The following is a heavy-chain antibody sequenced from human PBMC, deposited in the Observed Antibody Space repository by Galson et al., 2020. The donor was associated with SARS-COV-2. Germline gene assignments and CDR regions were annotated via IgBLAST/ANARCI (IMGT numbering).Heavy chain of an antibody. CDR1: GGTFSSYA. CDR3: ARDRGYSYGYEHYYYYYMDV. CDR2: IIPILGIA. D-gene: IGHD5-18*01. J-gene: IGHJ6*03. V-gene: IGHV1-69*10. Sequence: SVKVSCQASGGTFSSYAISWVRQAPGQGLEWMGGIIPILGIANYAQKFQGRVTITADKSTSTAYMELSSLRSEDTAVYYCARDRGYSYGYEHYYYYYMDVWGKGTTVTVSS.